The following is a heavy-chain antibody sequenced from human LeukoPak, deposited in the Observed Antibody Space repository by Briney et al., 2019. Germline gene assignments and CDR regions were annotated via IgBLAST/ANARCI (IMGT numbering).Heavy chain of an antibody. J-gene: IGHJ5*02. Sequence: PGGSLRLSCAASGFTFSSYGMHWVRQAPGKGLEWVAFIRYDGSNKYYADSVKGRFTISRDNSKNTLYLQMNSLRAEDTAVYYCAKTSSSWPLISANWFDPWGQGTLVTVSS. CDR1: GFTFSSYG. D-gene: IGHD6-13*01. CDR3: AKTSSSWPLISANWFDP. V-gene: IGHV3-30*02. CDR2: IRYDGSNK.